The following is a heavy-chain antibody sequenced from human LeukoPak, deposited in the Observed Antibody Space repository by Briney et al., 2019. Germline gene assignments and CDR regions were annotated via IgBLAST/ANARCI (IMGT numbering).Heavy chain of an antibody. CDR2: IRGAGET. D-gene: IGHD1-1*01. CDR3: AKANWVSNADAVW. J-gene: IGHJ4*02. Sequence: GGSLRLSCAASGFTVRNNYMSWVRQAPARGPEWVSSIRGAGETFYADSVKGRFTLSRDDSRNTVYLQLNNLRVEDTAIYYCAKANWVSNADAVWWGQGAQVTVSS. CDR1: GFTVRNNY. V-gene: IGHV3-53*01.